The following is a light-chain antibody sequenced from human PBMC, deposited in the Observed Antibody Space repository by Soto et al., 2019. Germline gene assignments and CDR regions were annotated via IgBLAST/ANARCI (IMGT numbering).Light chain of an antibody. J-gene: IGKJ4*02. CDR2: DAS. Sequence: EIVLTQSPATLSLSPGQRASLSCGASQSISNRLAWYQQKPGLAPRLLIYDASARATGLPDRFSGSGSGTDFILTISRLEPDDFAVYSCQQYAASPLTFGGGTKVDIK. CDR3: QQYAASPLT. CDR1: QSISNR. V-gene: IGKV3D-20*01.